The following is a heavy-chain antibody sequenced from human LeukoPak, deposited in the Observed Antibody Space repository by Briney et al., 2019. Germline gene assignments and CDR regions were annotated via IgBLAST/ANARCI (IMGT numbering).Heavy chain of an antibody. J-gene: IGHJ3*02. CDR2: INWNGGST. D-gene: IGHD1-1*01. Sequence: GGSLSLSFATSGITFYDYGMSWVRPVPGKGVEGGSGINWNGGSTGNADSVKGRFTISRDNSKNSLYLQMNSLRGEDTALYYCARGGLIQRHAFDIWGQGTMVTVSS. CDR1: GITFYDYG. V-gene: IGHV3-20*03. CDR3: ARGGLIQRHAFDI.